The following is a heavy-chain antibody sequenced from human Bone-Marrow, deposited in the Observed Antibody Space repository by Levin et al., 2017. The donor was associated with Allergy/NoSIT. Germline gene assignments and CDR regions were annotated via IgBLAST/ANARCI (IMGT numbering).Heavy chain of an antibody. CDR1: GYTFTSYY. CDR3: ARVYYDSSGSLPHDPPYYFDY. Sequence: ASVKVSCKASGYTFTSYYMHWVRQAPGQGLEWMGIINPSGGSTSYAQKFQGRVTMTRDTSTSTVYMELSSLRSEDTAVYYCARVYYDSSGSLPHDPPYYFDYWGQGTLVTVSS. J-gene: IGHJ4*02. D-gene: IGHD3-22*01. V-gene: IGHV1-46*01. CDR2: INPSGGST.